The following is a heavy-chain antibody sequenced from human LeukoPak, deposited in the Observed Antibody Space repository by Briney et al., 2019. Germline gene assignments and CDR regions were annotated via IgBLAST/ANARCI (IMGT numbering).Heavy chain of an antibody. CDR2: ISSGGGST. CDR1: GFPLSTYA. J-gene: IGHJ4*02. D-gene: IGHD7-27*01. CDR3: AKTGDSGDYFDY. Sequence: GGSLRHSCAASGFPLSTYAMTWVREAPGKGLKWVSSISSGGGSTYYAESVKGRFTISRDNSKNTLYLQMNSLRVEDAAVYYCAKTGDSGDYFDYWGQGTLVTVSS. V-gene: IGHV3-23*01.